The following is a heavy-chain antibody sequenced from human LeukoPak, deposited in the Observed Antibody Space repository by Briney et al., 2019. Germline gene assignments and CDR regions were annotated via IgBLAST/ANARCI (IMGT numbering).Heavy chain of an antibody. Sequence: PSETLSLTCAVSGGSISSGGYSWSWIRQPPGKGLEWIGYIYHSGSTYYNPSLKSRVTISVDTSKSQFSLKLTSVTAADTAVYYCAREAVTTSRWFDPWGQGTLVTVSS. CDR3: AREAVTTSRWFDP. CDR2: IYHSGST. J-gene: IGHJ5*02. D-gene: IGHD4-17*01. CDR1: GGSISSGGYS. V-gene: IGHV4-30-2*01.